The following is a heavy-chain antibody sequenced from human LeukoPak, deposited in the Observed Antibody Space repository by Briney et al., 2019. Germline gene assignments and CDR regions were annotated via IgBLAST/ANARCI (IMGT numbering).Heavy chain of an antibody. V-gene: IGHV1-46*01. CDR1: GYTFTGYY. CDR2: INPSGGST. D-gene: IGHD2-15*01. J-gene: IGHJ4*02. CDR3: ARDSIENCSGGSCYSLLDY. Sequence: GASVKVSCKASGYTFTGYYMHWVRQAPGQGLEWMGIINPSGGSTSYAQKFQGRVTMTRDTSTSTVYMELSSLRSEDTAVYYCARDSIENCSGGSCYSLLDYWGQGTLVTVSS.